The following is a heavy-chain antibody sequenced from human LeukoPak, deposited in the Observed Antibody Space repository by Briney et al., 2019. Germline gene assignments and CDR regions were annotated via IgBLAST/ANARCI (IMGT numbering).Heavy chain of an antibody. CDR2: IKQDGSEK. Sequence: GSLRLSCAASGFTFGSYWMSWVRQAPGKGLEWVANIKQDGSEKYYVDSVKGRFTISRDNAKNSLYLQMNSLRAEDTAVYYCARDDYDFWSGYKDYWGQGTLVTVSS. D-gene: IGHD3-3*01. CDR1: GFTFGSYW. J-gene: IGHJ4*02. V-gene: IGHV3-7*01. CDR3: ARDDYDFWSGYKDY.